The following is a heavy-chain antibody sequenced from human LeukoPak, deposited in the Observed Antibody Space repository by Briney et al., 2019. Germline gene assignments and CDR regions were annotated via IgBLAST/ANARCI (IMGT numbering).Heavy chain of an antibody. Sequence: GGSLRLSCAASGFTFSKYAMHWVRQAPGMGLEYASAISSNGDSTYYANSVQGRFTISRDNSRNTLYLQMGSLRVEDMGVYYCAREGASSGSYSYWGQGTLVTVSS. CDR2: ISSNGDST. J-gene: IGHJ4*02. CDR3: AREGASSGSYSY. V-gene: IGHV3-64*01. D-gene: IGHD1-26*01. CDR1: GFTFSKYA.